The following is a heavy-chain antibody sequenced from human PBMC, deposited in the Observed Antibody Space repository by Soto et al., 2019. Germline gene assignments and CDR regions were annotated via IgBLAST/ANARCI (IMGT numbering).Heavy chain of an antibody. CDR1: GGTLSSYA. J-gene: IGHJ4*02. CDR2: IIPIFGTA. V-gene: IGHV1-69*13. D-gene: IGHD3-22*01. CDR3: ARGLIYDSSGYYFDY. Sequence: EASVKVSCKASGGTLSSYASSWVRQAPGQGLEWMGGIIPIFGTANYAQKFQGRVTITADESTSTAYMELSSLRSEDTAVYYCARGLIYDSSGYYFDYWGQGTLVTVSS.